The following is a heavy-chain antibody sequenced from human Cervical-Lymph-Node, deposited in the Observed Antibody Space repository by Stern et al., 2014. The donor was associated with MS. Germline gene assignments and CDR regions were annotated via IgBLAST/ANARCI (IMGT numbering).Heavy chain of an antibody. V-gene: IGHV1-69*01. D-gene: IGHD5-12*01. CDR1: GGTFSDYA. CDR2: IIPVFGTA. CDR3: ARDSDLGNGGYGMDV. Sequence: VQLVESGAEVKKPGSSVKVSCKASGGTFSDYAISWIRQAPRQGLEWMGGIIPVFGTANYAQKFQGTGTLIADESTSTTYMYLSSLRSEDTAVYYFARDSDLGNGGYGMDVWGQGTTITVSS. J-gene: IGHJ6*02.